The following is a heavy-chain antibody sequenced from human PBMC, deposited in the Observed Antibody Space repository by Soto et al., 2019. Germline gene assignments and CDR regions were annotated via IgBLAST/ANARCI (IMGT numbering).Heavy chain of an antibody. CDR1: GGSISSSSYY. V-gene: IGHV4-39*01. Sequence: SETLSLTCTVSGGSISSSSYYWGWIRQPPGKGLEWIGSIYYSGSTYYNPSLKSRVTISVDTSKNQFSLKLSSVTAADTAVYYCAGFMVRGVIIKRSLDYWGQGTLVTVSS. J-gene: IGHJ4*02. D-gene: IGHD3-10*01. CDR2: IYYSGST. CDR3: AGFMVRGVIIKRSLDY.